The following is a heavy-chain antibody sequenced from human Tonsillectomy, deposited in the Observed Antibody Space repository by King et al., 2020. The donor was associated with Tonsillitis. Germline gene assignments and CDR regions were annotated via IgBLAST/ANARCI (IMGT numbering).Heavy chain of an antibody. Sequence: QLVQSGAEVKKPGESLRISCKRSGYSFTNYWISWVRQMPGKGLEWMGRIRPSDSYTNYRPSFQGHVTISADKSISTAYLQWSSLKASDTAMYYCARSYSYDSSGYYYHFDYWGQGTLVTVSS. V-gene: IGHV5-10-1*01. CDR3: ARSYSYDSSGYYYHFDY. D-gene: IGHD3-22*01. J-gene: IGHJ4*02. CDR1: GYSFTNYW. CDR2: IRPSDSYT.